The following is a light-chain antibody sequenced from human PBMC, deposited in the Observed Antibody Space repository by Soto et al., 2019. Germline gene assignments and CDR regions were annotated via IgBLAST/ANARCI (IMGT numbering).Light chain of an antibody. CDR1: QTVYNNY. V-gene: IGKV3-15*01. Sequence: EIVLTQSPASLSVSPGERATLSCRASQTVYNNYLAWYQQKPGQAPRLLMYAVSTRATGIPARFSGSGSGTEFTLTISSLQSEDFASYYCQKYSSGPIPFGQGTRREIK. CDR3: QKYSSGPIP. CDR2: AVS. J-gene: IGKJ5*01.